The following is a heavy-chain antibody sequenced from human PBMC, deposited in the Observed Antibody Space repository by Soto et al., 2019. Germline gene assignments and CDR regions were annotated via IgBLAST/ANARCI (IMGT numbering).Heavy chain of an antibody. D-gene: IGHD4-4*01. J-gene: IGHJ4*02. CDR2: ISWNSGNL. CDR3: ASLVGSNYGYYFDY. Sequence: GGSLRLSCAASGFTLDDYAMHWVRQAPGKGLEWVSGISWNSGNLGYADSVKGRFTISRDNAKNSLYLQMNSLRVEDTAVYYCASLVGSNYGYYFDYWGQGTLVTVSS. V-gene: IGHV3-9*01. CDR1: GFTLDDYA.